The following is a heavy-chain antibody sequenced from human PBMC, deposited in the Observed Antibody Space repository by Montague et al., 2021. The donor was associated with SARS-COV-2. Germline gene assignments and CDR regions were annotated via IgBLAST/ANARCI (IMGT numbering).Heavy chain of an antibody. CDR1: GVSVTDYY. CDR2: VLYNKGT. J-gene: IGHJ4*02. V-gene: IGHV4-59*08. CDR3: ARLGLRYFDWLLLGEGYFDY. Sequence: SETLSLTCTVSGVSVTDYYWSWIQQPPGKGLEWVGDVLYNKGTNFNPSLKSRVTISVVTSKNQFSLKLSSVTAADTAVYYCARLGLRYFDWLLLGEGYFDYWGQGTLVTVSS. D-gene: IGHD3-9*01.